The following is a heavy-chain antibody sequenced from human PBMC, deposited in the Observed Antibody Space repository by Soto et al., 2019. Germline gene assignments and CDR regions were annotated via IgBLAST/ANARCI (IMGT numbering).Heavy chain of an antibody. CDR1: GGTFSTYA. CDR2: IIPMFGTA. V-gene: IGHV1-69*12. CDR3: ASGIQLWLRRINNGYSG. D-gene: IGHD5-18*01. Sequence: QVQLVQSGAEVKKPESSVKVSCKAPGGTFSTYAISWVRQAPGQGLEWMGGIIPMFGTANYAKRFQDRVTITADESTNTVYTELSSLRSEDTAVYFCASGIQLWLRRINNGYSGWGQGTLVTVSS. J-gene: IGHJ4*02.